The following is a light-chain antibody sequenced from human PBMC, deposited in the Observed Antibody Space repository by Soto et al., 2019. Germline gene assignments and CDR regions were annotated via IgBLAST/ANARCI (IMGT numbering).Light chain of an antibody. CDR3: SSYTSSSTSPYV. J-gene: IGLJ1*01. CDR2: DVS. V-gene: IGLV2-14*01. CDR1: SSDVGGYNY. Sequence: QSVLTQPASVSGSPGQSITISCTGTSSDVGGYNYVSWYQQHPGKAPKLMIYDVSNRPSGVSNRFSGSKSGNTASLTISGLQDEDEADYYCSSYTSSSTSPYVLGTGTKLTVL.